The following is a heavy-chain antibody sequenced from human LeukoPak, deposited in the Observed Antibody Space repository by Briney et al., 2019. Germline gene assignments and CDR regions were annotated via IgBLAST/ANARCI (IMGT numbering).Heavy chain of an antibody. V-gene: IGHV4-34*01. CDR1: GGSFSGYY. CDR3: ASSTEYFQH. Sequence: SETLSLTCAVYGGSFSGYYWSWIRQPPGKGLEWIGEINHSGSTNYNPSLKSRVTISVDTSKNQFSLKLSSVTAADTAVYHCASSTEYFQHWGQGTLVTVSS. CDR2: INHSGST. D-gene: IGHD5/OR15-5a*01. J-gene: IGHJ1*01.